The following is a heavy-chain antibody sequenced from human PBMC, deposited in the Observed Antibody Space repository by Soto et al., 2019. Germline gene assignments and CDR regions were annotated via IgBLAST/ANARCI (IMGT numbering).Heavy chain of an antibody. J-gene: IGHJ6*02. CDR1: GGSISSYY. Sequence: SETLSLTCSVSGGSISSYYWSWIRQPAGKGLEWIGRIYTSGSTNYNPSLKSRVTMSVDTSKNQFSLKLSSVTAADTAVYYCAREYYDFWSGYFSAELYGMDVWGQGTTVTVSS. V-gene: IGHV4-4*07. CDR2: IYTSGST. D-gene: IGHD3-3*01. CDR3: AREYYDFWSGYFSAELYGMDV.